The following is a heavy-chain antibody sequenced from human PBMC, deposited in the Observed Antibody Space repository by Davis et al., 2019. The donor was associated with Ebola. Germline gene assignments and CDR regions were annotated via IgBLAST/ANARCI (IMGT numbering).Heavy chain of an antibody. J-gene: IGHJ4*02. Sequence: GESLKISCAASGFTFSSYGMHWVRQAPGKGLEWVAVISYDGSNKYYADSVKGRFTISRDNAKNSLYLQMNSLRVEDTAVYYCVRNLGFFRLDGWGQGTLVTVSS. V-gene: IGHV3-33*05. CDR3: VRNLGFFRLDG. CDR2: ISYDGSNK. D-gene: IGHD3-3*01. CDR1: GFTFSSYG.